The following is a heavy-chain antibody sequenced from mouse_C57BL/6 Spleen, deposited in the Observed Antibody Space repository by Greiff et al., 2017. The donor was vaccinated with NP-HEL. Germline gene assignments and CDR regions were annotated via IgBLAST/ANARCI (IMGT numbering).Heavy chain of an antibody. D-gene: IGHD2-4*01. CDR2: IYPGSGST. J-gene: IGHJ3*01. V-gene: IGHV1-55*01. CDR3: ARGGMGLRLAWFAY. CDR1: GYTFTSYW. Sequence: QVQLQQPGAELVKPGASVKMSCKASGYTFTSYWITWVKQRPGQGLEWIGDIYPGSGSTNYNEKFKSKATLTVDTSSSTAYMQLSSLTSEDSAVYYCARGGMGLRLAWFAYWGQGTLVTVSA.